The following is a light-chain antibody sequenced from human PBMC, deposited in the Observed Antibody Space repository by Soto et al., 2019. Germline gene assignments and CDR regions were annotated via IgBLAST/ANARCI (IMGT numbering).Light chain of an antibody. CDR2: GAS. V-gene: IGKV3-15*01. CDR3: QQYNNWPPSWT. CDR1: QSVSSN. J-gene: IGKJ1*01. Sequence: EIVMTQSPATLSVSPGERATLSCRASQSVSSNLAWYQQKPGQAPRLLIYGASTRATGIPARFSGSGSGTEFTLTISSLQSENFAVYYCQQYNNWPPSWTFGPGTKV.